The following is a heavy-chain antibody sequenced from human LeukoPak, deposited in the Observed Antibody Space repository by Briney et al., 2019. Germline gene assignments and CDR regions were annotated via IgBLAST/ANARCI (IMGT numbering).Heavy chain of an antibody. CDR2: ISGSGGST. V-gene: IGHV3-23*01. CDR3: ARDGLRRPPTPYCGGDCPLDY. J-gene: IGHJ4*02. CDR1: GFTFRRYG. D-gene: IGHD2-21*02. Sequence: GGSLRLSCAASGFTFRRYGMTWVRQAPGKGLEWVSAISGSGGSTFYGDGVKGRFTISRDNAKNSLYLQMNSLRVEDTAMYYCARDGLRRPPTPYCGGDCPLDYWGQGTLVSVSS.